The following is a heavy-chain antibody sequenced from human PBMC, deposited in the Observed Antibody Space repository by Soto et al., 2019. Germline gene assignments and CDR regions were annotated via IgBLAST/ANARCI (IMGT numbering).Heavy chain of an antibody. CDR2: IRVSDGLI. CDR1: GYTFTSYG. J-gene: IGHJ4*02. D-gene: IGHD1-7*01. V-gene: IGHV1-18*01. CDR3: ARDANYEPDY. Sequence: ASVTVSCKTSGYTFTSYGISWVRPAPGQGLEWVGWIRVSDGLIKYAERMEGRVTVTIDSSTSTGYMELRSLRPDDTAVYYCARDANYEPDYWGQRTLVTVSS.